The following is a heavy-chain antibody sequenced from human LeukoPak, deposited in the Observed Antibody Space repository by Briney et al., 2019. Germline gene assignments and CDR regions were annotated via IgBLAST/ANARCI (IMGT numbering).Heavy chain of an antibody. Sequence: ASVKVSCKASGGTFSSYAISWVRQAPGQGLEWMGRINPNSGGTNYAQKFQGRVTMTRDTSISTAYMELSRLRSDDTAVYYCLRFLEWSDYWGQGTLVTVSS. CDR2: INPNSGGT. V-gene: IGHV1-2*06. CDR3: LRFLEWSDY. CDR1: GGTFSSYA. D-gene: IGHD3-3*01. J-gene: IGHJ4*02.